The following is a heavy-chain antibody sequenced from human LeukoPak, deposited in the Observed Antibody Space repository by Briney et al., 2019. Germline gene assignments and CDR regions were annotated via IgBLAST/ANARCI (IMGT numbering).Heavy chain of an antibody. J-gene: IGHJ5*02. CDR1: GHSISSSRHY. V-gene: IGHV4-39*07. Sequence: KPSATLSLTCTVSGHSISSSRHYWGWIRQPPGKGLEWIGTIYYSGTTYYNPSLKSRVTISVDTAKNQFSLSLSSVTAADTALYYCCGYCGGGGCAGPTRYNWFDPWGQGTLVTVSS. D-gene: IGHD2-15*01. CDR3: CGYCGGGGCAGPTRYNWFDP. CDR2: IYYSGTT.